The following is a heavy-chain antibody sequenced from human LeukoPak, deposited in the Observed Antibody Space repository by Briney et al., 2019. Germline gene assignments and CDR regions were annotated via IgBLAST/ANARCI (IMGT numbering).Heavy chain of an antibody. CDR2: IYHSGST. Sequence: PSGTLSLTCAVSGGSISSSNWWSWVRQPPGKGLEWIGEIYHSGSTNYNPSLKSRVTTSVDKSKNQFSLKLSSVTAADTAVYYCARSCSSTSCYSSADWFDPWGQGTLVTVSS. CDR3: ARSCSSTSCYSSADWFDP. V-gene: IGHV4-4*02. J-gene: IGHJ5*02. CDR1: GGSISSSNW. D-gene: IGHD2-2*01.